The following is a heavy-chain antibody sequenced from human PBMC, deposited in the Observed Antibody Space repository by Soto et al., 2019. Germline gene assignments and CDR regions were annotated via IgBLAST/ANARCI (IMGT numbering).Heavy chain of an antibody. D-gene: IGHD4-17*01. CDR3: ARADPIYGDFSFGYFDL. CDR2: IIPILGIA. V-gene: IGHV1-69*02. Sequence: QVQLVQSGAEVKKPGSSVKVSCKASGGTFSSYTISWVRQAPGQGLEWMGRIIPILGIANYAQKFQGRVTITADKSTSTAYMELSSLRSEDTAVYYCARADPIYGDFSFGYFDLWGRGTLVTVSS. CDR1: GGTFSSYT. J-gene: IGHJ2*01.